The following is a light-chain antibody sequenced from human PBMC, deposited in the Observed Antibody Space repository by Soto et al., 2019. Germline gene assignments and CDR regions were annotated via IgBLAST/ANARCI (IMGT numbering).Light chain of an antibody. Sequence: EIEMTQSPATLSLAPGERVTLSCRASESVSTNLAWYQQKAGQAPRLLIYGASTRATGIPARFSGSGSGTEFTLTISGLQSEDFAVYFCQRETFGQGTKVE. J-gene: IGKJ1*01. CDR3: QRET. CDR1: ESVSTN. CDR2: GAS. V-gene: IGKV3-15*01.